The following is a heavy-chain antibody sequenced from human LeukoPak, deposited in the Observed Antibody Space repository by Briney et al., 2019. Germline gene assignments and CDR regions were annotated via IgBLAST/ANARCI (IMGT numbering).Heavy chain of an antibody. CDR1: GFTFSDYY. Sequence: GGSLRLSCAASGFTFSDYYMSWIRQAPGKGLEWVSYISSSGSTIYYAVSVKGRFTISRDNAKNSLYLQMNSLRAEDTAVYYCAREGSSPPNYYYYYMDVWGKGTTVTVSS. J-gene: IGHJ6*03. CDR2: ISSSGSTI. D-gene: IGHD6-6*01. V-gene: IGHV3-11*01. CDR3: AREGSSPPNYYYYYMDV.